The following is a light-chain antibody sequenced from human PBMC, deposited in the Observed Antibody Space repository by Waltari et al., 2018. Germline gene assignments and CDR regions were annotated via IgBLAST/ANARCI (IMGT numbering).Light chain of an antibody. CDR2: AVI. CDR3: SSQSTKNGVI. CDR1: SSDVGGDDS. V-gene: IGLV2-14*03. J-gene: IGLJ2*01. Sequence: QSALTQPASVSGSPGQSITISCTGSSSDVGGDDSVSWYEDHPGHAPKVIIYAVIKRPTGGPDRFPGSKSGNTPSLTLSALQAEDEATFYCSSQSTKNGVIVGGGTKVTVL.